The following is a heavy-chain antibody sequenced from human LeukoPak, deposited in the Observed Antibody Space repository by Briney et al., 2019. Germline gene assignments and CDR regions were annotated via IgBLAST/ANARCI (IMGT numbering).Heavy chain of an antibody. CDR1: GGSISSSSYY. CDR2: IYYSGST. Sequence: SETLSLTCTVSGGSISSSSYYWGWIRQPPGKGLEWIGSIYYSGSTYYNPSLKSRVTISVDTSKNQFSLKLNSVTAADTAVYYCVRTTVTTYGYWGQGTLVTVSS. CDR3: VRTTVTTYGY. J-gene: IGHJ4*02. D-gene: IGHD4-17*01. V-gene: IGHV4-39*01.